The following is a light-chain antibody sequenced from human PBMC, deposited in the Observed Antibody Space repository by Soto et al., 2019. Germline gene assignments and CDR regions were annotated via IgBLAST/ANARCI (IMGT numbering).Light chain of an antibody. Sequence: VFTQSPATLSLSPGERATLSCRASQRVSRYLACYHQKPGQAPRLLIYDASHRATASPARISGSGSGTYFTLPSSSLEPDDFAIYYCQQRRSRPPSTFGGGTKVEIK. CDR3: QQRRSRPPST. J-gene: IGKJ4*01. CDR2: DAS. V-gene: IGKV3-11*01. CDR1: QRVSRY.